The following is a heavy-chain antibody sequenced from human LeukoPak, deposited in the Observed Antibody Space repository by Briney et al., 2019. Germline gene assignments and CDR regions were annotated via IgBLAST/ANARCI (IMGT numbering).Heavy chain of an antibody. CDR3: AKITIFGVVHHHLQRDV. Sequence: PGGSLRLSCAASGFTFSSYGMHWVRQAPGKGLEWVAVISYDGSNKYYADSVKGRFTISRDNSKNTLYLQMNSLRAEDTAVYYCAKITIFGVVHHHLQRDVWGQGTTVTVSS. V-gene: IGHV3-30*18. CDR2: ISYDGSNK. D-gene: IGHD3-3*01. J-gene: IGHJ6*02. CDR1: GFTFSSYG.